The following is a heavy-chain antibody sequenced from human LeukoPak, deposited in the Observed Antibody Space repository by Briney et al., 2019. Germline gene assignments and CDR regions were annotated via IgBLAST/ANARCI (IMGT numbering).Heavy chain of an antibody. CDR3: VRVGVIAAAGTFDF. J-gene: IGHJ4*02. Sequence: GGSLRLSCAASGFTFSDYYMTWIRQSPGKGLEWVSYISSSSSHTHYADSVKGRFTISRDNAKNSLYLQMSSLRADDTAVYYCVRVGVIAAAGTFDFWGRGTLVTVSS. D-gene: IGHD6-13*01. CDR1: GFTFSDYY. CDR2: ISSSSSHT. V-gene: IGHV3-11*06.